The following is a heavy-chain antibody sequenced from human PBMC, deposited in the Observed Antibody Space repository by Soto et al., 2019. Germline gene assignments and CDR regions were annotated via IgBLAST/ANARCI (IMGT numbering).Heavy chain of an antibody. CDR3: ARDRQWEVYCSSTSCPNWFDP. V-gene: IGHV3-21*01. J-gene: IGHJ5*02. Sequence: TGGALRLSCAASGFTFSSYSMNWVRPAPGKGLEGGSSISSSSSYIYYADSVKGRFTISRDNAKNSLYLQMNSLRAEDTAVYYCARDRQWEVYCSSTSCPNWFDPWGQGTLVTVSS. CDR2: ISSSSSYI. CDR1: GFTFSSYS. D-gene: IGHD2-2*01.